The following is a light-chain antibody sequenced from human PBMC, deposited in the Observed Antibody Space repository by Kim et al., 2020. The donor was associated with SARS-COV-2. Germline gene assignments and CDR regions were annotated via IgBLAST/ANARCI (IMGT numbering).Light chain of an antibody. CDR3: AAWEDSLVGRV. CDR2: KNN. V-gene: IGLV1-44*01. J-gene: IGLJ3*02. Sequence: QSVLTQPPSASGTPGQRVTISCSGSSSNIGSNTINWCQHLPGTAPKLLIYKNNQRPSGVPDRFSGSKSGTSASLAISGLQSEDEADYYCAAWEDSLVGRVFGGGTQLTVL. CDR1: SSNIGSNT.